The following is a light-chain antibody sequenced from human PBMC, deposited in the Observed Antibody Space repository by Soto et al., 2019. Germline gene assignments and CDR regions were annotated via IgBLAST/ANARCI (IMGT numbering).Light chain of an antibody. CDR1: QSVSSSY. Sequence: EIVLTQSPGTLSLSPGERATLSCRASQSVSSSYLAWYQQKPGQAPRLLIYGASSRATGIPDRFSGSGSGTDFPLTISRLEPEDFAVYYCHQYDSSPLTFDGGTKVEIK. J-gene: IGKJ4*01. CDR3: HQYDSSPLT. CDR2: GAS. V-gene: IGKV3-20*01.